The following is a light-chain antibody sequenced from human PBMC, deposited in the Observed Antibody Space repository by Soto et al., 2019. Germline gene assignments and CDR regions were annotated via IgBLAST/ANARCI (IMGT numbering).Light chain of an antibody. CDR1: QSVSSY. J-gene: IGKJ1*01. CDR2: DAS. V-gene: IGKV3-11*01. CDR3: QQRSNWPT. Sequence: EILLTQSPATLSLSPGERATLSCRASQSVSSYLAWYQQKPGQAPRLLIYDASNRATGIPARFSGNGSGTDFTLTISSLEPEDFAVYYCQQRSNWPTFGQGTK.